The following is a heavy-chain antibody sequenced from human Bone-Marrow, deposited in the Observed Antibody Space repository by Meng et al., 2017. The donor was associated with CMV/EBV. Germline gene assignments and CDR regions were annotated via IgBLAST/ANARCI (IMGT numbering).Heavy chain of an antibody. CDR3: ARVGYCTNGLCLYPSFFDY. Sequence: SETLSLTCTVSGGSINSSNYYWGWIRQPPGKGLEWIGSIYYSGSTYSNPSLKSRVAISVDTSKNQFSLKLSSVTAADTAVYYCARVGYCTNGLCLYPSFFDYWGQGTLVTVSS. D-gene: IGHD2-8*01. V-gene: IGHV4-39*07. CDR1: GGSINSSNYY. CDR2: IYYSGST. J-gene: IGHJ4*02.